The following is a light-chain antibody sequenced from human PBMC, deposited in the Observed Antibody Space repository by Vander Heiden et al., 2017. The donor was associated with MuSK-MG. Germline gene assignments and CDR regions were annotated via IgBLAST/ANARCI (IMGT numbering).Light chain of an antibody. CDR2: AAS. V-gene: IGKV1-39*01. Sequence: DIQMTQSPSSLSAFVGDRVTITCRASRDISTYLNWYQQKPGKAPRLLIYAASNLQSGVPSRFSGSGYGTDFTLTVTTLQAEDAAPYYCQQGDSRPPRTFGGGTSLEIK. CDR3: QQGDSRPPRT. CDR1: RDISTY. J-gene: IGKJ4*01.